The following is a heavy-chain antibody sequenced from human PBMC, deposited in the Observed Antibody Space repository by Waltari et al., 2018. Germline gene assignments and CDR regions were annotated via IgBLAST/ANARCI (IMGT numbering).Heavy chain of an antibody. D-gene: IGHD2-2*01. V-gene: IGHV4-59*11. J-gene: IGHJ5*02. CDR1: GGSISSHY. Sequence: QVQLQESGPGLVKPSETLSLTCTVSGGSISSHYWSWIRQPPGKGLEWIGYIYYSGSTNYNPSLKSRVTISVDTSKNQFSLKLSSVTAADTAVYYCATYCSSTSCHPRTWGQGTLVTVSS. CDR2: IYYSGST. CDR3: ATYCSSTSCHPRT.